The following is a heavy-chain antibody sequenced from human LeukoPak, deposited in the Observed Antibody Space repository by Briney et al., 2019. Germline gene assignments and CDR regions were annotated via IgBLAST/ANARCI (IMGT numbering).Heavy chain of an antibody. J-gene: IGHJ1*01. V-gene: IGHV3-9*01. CDR2: ISWNSGSI. CDR1: GFTFDDYA. CDR3: AKAAAGFGPLD. D-gene: IGHD6-25*01. Sequence: HPGGSLRLSCAASGFTFDDYAMHWVRQAPGKGLEWVSGISWNSGSIGYADSVKGRFTISRDNAKNSLYLQMNSLRAEDTAMYYCAKAAAGFGPLDWGQGTLVTVSS.